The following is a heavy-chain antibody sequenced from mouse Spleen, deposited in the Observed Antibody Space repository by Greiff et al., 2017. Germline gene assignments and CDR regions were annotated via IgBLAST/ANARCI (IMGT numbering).Heavy chain of an antibody. CDR3: AREALVFDY. D-gene: IGHD3-2*02. J-gene: IGHJ2*01. V-gene: IGHV5-9*02. CDR2: ISSGGSYT. CDR1: GFAFSSYD. Sequence: EVKLMESGGGLVKPGGSLKLSCAASGFAFSSYDMSWVRQTPEKRLEWVATISSGGSYTYYPDSVKGRFTISRDNARNTLYLQMSSLRSEDTALYYCAREALVFDYWGQGTTLTVSS.